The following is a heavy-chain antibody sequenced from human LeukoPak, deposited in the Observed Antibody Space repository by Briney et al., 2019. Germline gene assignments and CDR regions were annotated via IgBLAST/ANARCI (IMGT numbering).Heavy chain of an antibody. Sequence: SETLSLTCGVYGGSYSDYYWSWIRQPPGKGLEWIGEINHGGSTNYNPSLKSRVTISVDTSKNQFSLKLSSVTAADTAVYYCARLALDYYYGSGSYSPTGGFDPWGQGTLVTVSS. J-gene: IGHJ5*02. CDR3: ARLALDYYYGSGSYSPTGGFDP. D-gene: IGHD3-10*01. CDR2: INHGGST. CDR1: GGSYSDYY. V-gene: IGHV4-34*01.